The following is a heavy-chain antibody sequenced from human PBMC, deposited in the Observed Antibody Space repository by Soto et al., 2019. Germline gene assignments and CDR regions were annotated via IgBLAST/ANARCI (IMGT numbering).Heavy chain of an antibody. D-gene: IGHD5-12*01. CDR1: GGTFSSYA. Sequence: SVNVSCKASGGTFSSYAISWVRQAPGQGLEWMGGIIPIFGTAYYAQKFWSRVTHTEDESTSIAYKELTRLRSADKAAHNRVWGNIVYTIGTGYYHGMDDWGQGTTVTVSS. CDR3: VWGNIVYTIGTGYYHGMDD. J-gene: IGHJ6*02. CDR2: IIPIFGTA. V-gene: IGHV1-69*13.